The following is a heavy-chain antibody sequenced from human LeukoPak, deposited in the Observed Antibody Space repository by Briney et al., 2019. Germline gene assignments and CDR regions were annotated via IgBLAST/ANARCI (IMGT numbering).Heavy chain of an antibody. J-gene: IGHJ3*02. D-gene: IGHD3-22*01. CDR3: ARDPDTYYYDSSSDAFDI. CDR1: GGSISSGGHY. CDR2: IYYSGST. Sequence: PSETLSLTCTVSGGSISSGGHYWSWIRQHPGKGLEWIGYIYYSGSTYYNPSLKGRVTISVDTSKNQFSLKLSSVTAADTAVYYCARDPDTYYYDSSSDAFDIWGQGTMVTVSS. V-gene: IGHV4-31*03.